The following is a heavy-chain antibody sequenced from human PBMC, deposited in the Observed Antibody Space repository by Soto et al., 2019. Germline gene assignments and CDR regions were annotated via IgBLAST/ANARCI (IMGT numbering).Heavy chain of an antibody. CDR3: ARDFYCSRGSRGSCSDCFDP. J-gene: IGHJ5*02. Sequence: QVHLVQSGVEVNKPGASVKVSCKASGYTFTTYGISWVRQAPGQGLEWMGWIGAYDGHTNYAQKFKGRITNTIDTSTSTANMELRSQRSDDTALYYCARDFYCSRGSRGSCSDCFDPWGQGTLVIVSS. CDR1: GYTFTTYG. CDR2: IGAYDGHT. V-gene: IGHV1-18*01. D-gene: IGHD2-15*01.